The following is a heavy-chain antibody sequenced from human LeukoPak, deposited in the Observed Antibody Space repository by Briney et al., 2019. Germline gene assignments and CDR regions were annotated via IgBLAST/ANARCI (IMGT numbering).Heavy chain of an antibody. CDR3: ARSERWLQFRGFDY. CDR2: IYYSGST. CDR1: GGSISSYY. J-gene: IGHJ4*02. Sequence: KSSETLSLTCTVSGGSISSYYWSWIRQPPGKGLEWIGYIYYSGSTNYNPSLKSRVTISVDTSKNQFSLKLSSVTAADTAVYHCARSERWLQFRGFDYWGQGTLVTVSS. V-gene: IGHV4-59*01. D-gene: IGHD5-24*01.